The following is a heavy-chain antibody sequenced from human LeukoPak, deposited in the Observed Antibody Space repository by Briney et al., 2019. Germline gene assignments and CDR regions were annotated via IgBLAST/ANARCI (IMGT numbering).Heavy chain of an antibody. CDR3: AKRASGSYYV. D-gene: IGHD1-26*01. J-gene: IGHJ4*02. V-gene: IGHV3-9*01. CDR1: GFTFDDYA. CDR2: ISWNSGSI. Sequence: SLRLSCAASGFTFDDYAMHWVRQAPGKGLEWVSGISWNSGSIGYADSVKGRFTISRDNAKNSLYLQMNSLRAEDTALYYCAKRASGSYYVWGLGTLVTVSS.